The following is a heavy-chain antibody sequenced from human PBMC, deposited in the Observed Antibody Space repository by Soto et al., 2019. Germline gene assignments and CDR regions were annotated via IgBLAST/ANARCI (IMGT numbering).Heavy chain of an antibody. Sequence: SETLSLTCNVSGGSIYRSNYYWDWLRQPPGKGLEWIGTTYYNGNAYYNPSLKSRVSMSVDTSKNQFSLKLVSVTAADTAVYYCARHFVAVVIKGWGYWGQGTLVTVSS. V-gene: IGHV4-39*01. D-gene: IGHD3-10*01. J-gene: IGHJ4*02. CDR3: ARHFVAVVIKGWGY. CDR1: GGSIYRSNYY. CDR2: TYYNGNA.